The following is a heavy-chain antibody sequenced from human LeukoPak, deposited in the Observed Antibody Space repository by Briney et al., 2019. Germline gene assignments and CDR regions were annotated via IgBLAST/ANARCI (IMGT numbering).Heavy chain of an antibody. CDR2: IYPADSDI. Sequence: GESLKISCKGSGYSINNYWIGWVRQMPGKGLEWMGIIYPADSDIRYSPSFQGQVTISADKSISTAYLQWSSLRASDTAMYYCARQEYCSGGSCYTWFDPWGQGTLVTVSS. D-gene: IGHD2-15*01. CDR1: GYSINNYW. J-gene: IGHJ5*02. CDR3: ARQEYCSGGSCYTWFDP. V-gene: IGHV5-51*01.